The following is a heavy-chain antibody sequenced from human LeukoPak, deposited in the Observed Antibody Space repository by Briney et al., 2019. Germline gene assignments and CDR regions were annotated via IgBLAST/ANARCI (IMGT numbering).Heavy chain of an antibody. Sequence: SETLSLTCTVSGGSISSSDSFWGWIRQPPGKGLEWIGYIYYSGSTNYNPSLKSRVTISVDTSKNQFSLKLSSVTAADTAVYYCARDHGYGSYYGMDVWGQGTTVTVSS. D-gene: IGHD3-10*01. CDR2: IYYSGST. J-gene: IGHJ6*02. CDR1: GGSISSSDSF. V-gene: IGHV4-61*08. CDR3: ARDHGYGSYYGMDV.